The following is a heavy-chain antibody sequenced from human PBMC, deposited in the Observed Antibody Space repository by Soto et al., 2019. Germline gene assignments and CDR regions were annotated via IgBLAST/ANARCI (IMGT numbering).Heavy chain of an antibody. D-gene: IGHD6-19*01. CDR1: GFTFSSYA. Sequence: PGGSLRLSCAASGFTFSSYAMNWVRQAPGKGLKWVSVISGSSGSTYYADSVKGRFTISRDNSKNTLYLQMNSLRAEDTAVYYWAKGYSTGWYFLDYWGQGTLVTVSS. V-gene: IGHV3-23*01. CDR3: AKGYSTGWYFLDY. J-gene: IGHJ4*02. CDR2: ISGSSGST.